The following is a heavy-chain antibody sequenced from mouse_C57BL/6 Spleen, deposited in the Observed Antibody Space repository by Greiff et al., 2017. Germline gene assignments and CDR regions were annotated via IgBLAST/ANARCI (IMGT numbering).Heavy chain of an antibody. D-gene: IGHD1-1*01. V-gene: IGHV1-72*01. CDR3: ARPVFITTVVAHWYFDV. J-gene: IGHJ1*03. CDR2: IDPNSGGT. Sequence: QVQLQQPGAELVKPGASVKLSCKASGYTFTSYWMHWVKQRPGRGLEWIGRIDPNSGGTKYNEKFKSKATLTVDKPSSTAYMQLSSLTSEDSSVYYCARPVFITTVVAHWYFDVWGTGTTVTVSS. CDR1: GYTFTSYW.